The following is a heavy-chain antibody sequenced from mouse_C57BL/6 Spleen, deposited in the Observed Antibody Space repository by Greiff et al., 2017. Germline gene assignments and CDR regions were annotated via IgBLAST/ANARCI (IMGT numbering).Heavy chain of an antibody. CDR3: TRGSSGYRFAY. V-gene: IGHV1-15*01. CDR2: IDPETGGT. J-gene: IGHJ3*01. CDR1: GYTFTDYE. Sequence: VKLQESGAELVRPGASVTLSCKASGYTFTDYEMHWVKQTPVHGLEWIGAIDPETGGTAYNQKFKGKAILTADKSSSTAYMELRSLTSEDSAVYYCTRGSSGYRFAYSGQGTLVTVSA. D-gene: IGHD3-2*02.